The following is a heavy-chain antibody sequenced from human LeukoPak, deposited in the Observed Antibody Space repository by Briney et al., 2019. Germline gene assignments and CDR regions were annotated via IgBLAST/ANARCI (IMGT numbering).Heavy chain of an antibody. J-gene: IGHJ5*02. D-gene: IGHD5/OR15-5a*01. V-gene: IGHV1-69*06. CDR1: GGTFSSYA. Sequence: SVKVSCKASGGTFSSYAISWVRQAPGEGLEWMGGIIPIFGTANYAQKFQGRVTITADKSTSTAYMELSSLRSEDTAVYYCATSTFDNWFDPWGQGTLVTVSS. CDR2: IIPIFGTA. CDR3: ATSTFDNWFDP.